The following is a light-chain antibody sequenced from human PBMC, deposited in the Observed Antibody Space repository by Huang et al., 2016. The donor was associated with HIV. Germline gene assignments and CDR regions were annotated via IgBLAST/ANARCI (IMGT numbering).Light chain of an antibody. CDR1: QSVSSSY. Sequence: EIVLTQSPGTLSLSPGERATLSCRASQSVSSSYLAWYQQKPGQAPRLLISGASSRATGIPDRFSGSGSGTDFTLTISRLEPEDFAVYYCQQYGTSPLAFGQGTKVEIK. CDR3: QQYGTSPLA. CDR2: GAS. V-gene: IGKV3-20*01. J-gene: IGKJ1*01.